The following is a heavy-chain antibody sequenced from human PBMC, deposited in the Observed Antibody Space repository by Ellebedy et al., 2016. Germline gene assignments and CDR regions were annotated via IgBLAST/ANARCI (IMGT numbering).Heavy chain of an antibody. J-gene: IGHJ6*03. CDR1: GGSISSGGYY. CDR2: IYYSGGT. Sequence: LRLXXTVSGGSISSGGYYWSWIRQHPGKGLEWIGYIYYSGGTYYNPSLKSRVTISVDTSKNQFSLKLSSVTAADTAVYYCAKGRAYYYYYMDVWGKGTTVTVSS. V-gene: IGHV4-31*03. CDR3: AKGRAYYYYYMDV.